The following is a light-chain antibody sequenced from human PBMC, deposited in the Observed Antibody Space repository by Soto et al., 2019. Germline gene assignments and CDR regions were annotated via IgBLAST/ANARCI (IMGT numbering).Light chain of an antibody. CDR3: GTWDSSLIDVV. V-gene: IGLV1-51*01. Sequence: QSVLTQPPSVSAAPGQTVSISCSGSSSNIGHNYVSWYQQLPGTAPKLLIYENDKRPSGVPDRFSGSKSGTSATLDITGLQTGDEADYYCGTWDSSLIDVVFGGGTKLTVL. J-gene: IGLJ2*01. CDR2: END. CDR1: SSNIGHNY.